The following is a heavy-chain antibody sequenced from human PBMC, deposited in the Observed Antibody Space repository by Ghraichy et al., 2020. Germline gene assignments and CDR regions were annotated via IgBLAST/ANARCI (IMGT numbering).Heavy chain of an antibody. V-gene: IGHV4-61*01. D-gene: IGHD4-17*01. CDR1: GGSVSSGSYY. Sequence: SETLSLTCTVSGGSVSSGSYYWSWIRQPPGKGLEWIGYIYYSGSTNYNPSLKSRVTISVDTSKNQFSLKLSSVTAADTAVYYCAGHMTTGLYYYYYGMDVWGQGTTVTVSS. CDR2: IYYSGST. J-gene: IGHJ6*02. CDR3: AGHMTTGLYYYYYGMDV.